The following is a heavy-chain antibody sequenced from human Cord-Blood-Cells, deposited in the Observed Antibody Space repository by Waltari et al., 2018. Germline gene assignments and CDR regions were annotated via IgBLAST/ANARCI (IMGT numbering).Heavy chain of an antibody. CDR2: IYYSGST. J-gene: IGHJ3*02. CDR3: ARDPGIDAFDI. Sequence: QRQLQASGPGLVEPSETLSLSCTVSCGSSSSRSYYWGWSRQPPGKGLEGIGIIYYSGSTYYNPSLKSRVTISVDTSKNQFSLKLSSVTAADTAVYYCARDPGIDAFDIWGQGTMVTVSS. D-gene: IGHD3-10*01. V-gene: IGHV4-39*07. CDR1: CGSSSSRSYY.